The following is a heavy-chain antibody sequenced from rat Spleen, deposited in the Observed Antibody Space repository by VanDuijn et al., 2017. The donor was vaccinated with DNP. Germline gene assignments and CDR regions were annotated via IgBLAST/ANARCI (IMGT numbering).Heavy chain of an antibody. D-gene: IGHD1-6*01. CDR3: TRMYTTDYWDFDY. CDR1: GCTSNNDW. V-gene: IGHV5-31*01. Sequence: EVQLVESAGGVVQPAGSLKLSCVASGCTSNNDWMTWIRQAPGKGLEWVASITHTGGSNYSPDSVKGRVTISRDNAKNTLYLQMNSLRSEDTATYYCTRMYTTDYWDFDYWGQGVMVTVSS. CDR2: ITHTGGSN. J-gene: IGHJ2*01.